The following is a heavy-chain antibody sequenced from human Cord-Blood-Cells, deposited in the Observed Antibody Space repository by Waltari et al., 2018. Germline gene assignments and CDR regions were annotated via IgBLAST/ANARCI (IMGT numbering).Heavy chain of an antibody. CDR2: IYHSGST. CDR1: GYSISSGYY. Sequence: QVQLQESGPGLVKPSETLSLTCTVSGYSISSGYYWGWIRQPPGKGLEWIGSIYHSGSTYYNPPLKSRVTISVDTSKNQFSLKLSSVTAADTAVYYCARVGGFGSGSYYFDYWGQGTLVTVSS. J-gene: IGHJ4*02. CDR3: ARVGGFGSGSYYFDY. V-gene: IGHV4-38-2*02. D-gene: IGHD3-10*01.